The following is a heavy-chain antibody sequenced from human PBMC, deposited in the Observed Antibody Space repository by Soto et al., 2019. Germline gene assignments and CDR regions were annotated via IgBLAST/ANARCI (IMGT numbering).Heavy chain of an antibody. Sequence: QVQLVQSGAEVKKPGSSVKVSCKASGGTFSSYTISWVRQAPGQGLEWMGRIIPILGIANYAQKFQGRVTSSAEKSTSTDDMELSSLRSEDTAVYYCARELPLAVAGTLTYYYGMDVWGQGTTVTVSS. CDR3: ARELPLAVAGTLTYYYGMDV. V-gene: IGHV1-69*08. CDR2: IIPILGIA. J-gene: IGHJ6*02. CDR1: GGTFSSYT. D-gene: IGHD6-19*01.